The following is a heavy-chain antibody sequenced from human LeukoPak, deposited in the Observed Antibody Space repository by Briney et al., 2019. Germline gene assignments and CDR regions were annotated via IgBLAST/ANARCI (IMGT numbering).Heavy chain of an antibody. CDR2: INPDSGGT. D-gene: IGHD2-2*01. V-gene: IGHV1-2*02. J-gene: IGHJ6*02. Sequence: ASVKVSCKASGYSFTGYYLQWVRQAPGQGLEWMGWINPDSGGTNSAQKFQGRVTMTRDTSISTAYMELSSLRSDDTAVYYCARDHCTSINCYEYKYYGMDVWAKGPRSPSP. CDR1: GYSFTGYY. CDR3: ARDHCTSINCYEYKYYGMDV.